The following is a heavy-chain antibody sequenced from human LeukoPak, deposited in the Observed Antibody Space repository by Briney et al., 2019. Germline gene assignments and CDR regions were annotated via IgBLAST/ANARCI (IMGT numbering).Heavy chain of an antibody. CDR1: GFTFSSHG. V-gene: IGHV3-20*04. CDR2: INWNGGST. CDR3: ARGRDYYDSSGYTNAFDI. Sequence: GGSLRLSCAASGFTFSSHGMNWVRQAPGKGLEWVSGINWNGGSTGYADSVKGRFTISRDNAKNSLYLQMNSLRAEDTALYYCARGRDYYDSSGYTNAFDIWGQGTMVTVSS. D-gene: IGHD3-22*01. J-gene: IGHJ3*02.